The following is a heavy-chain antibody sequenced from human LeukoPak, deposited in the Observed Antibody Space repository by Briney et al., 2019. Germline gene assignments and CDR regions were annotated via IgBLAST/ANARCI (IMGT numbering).Heavy chain of an antibody. CDR3: ARRGDSEAFDI. Sequence: PSETLSLTCTVSGGSISSGGYYWSWIRQHPGKGLEWIGYIYYSGSTYYNPSLKSRVTISVDTSKYQFSLKLSSVTAADTAVYYCARRGDSEAFDIWGQGTMVTVSS. V-gene: IGHV4-31*03. CDR1: GGSISSGGYY. D-gene: IGHD4-17*01. J-gene: IGHJ3*02. CDR2: IYYSGST.